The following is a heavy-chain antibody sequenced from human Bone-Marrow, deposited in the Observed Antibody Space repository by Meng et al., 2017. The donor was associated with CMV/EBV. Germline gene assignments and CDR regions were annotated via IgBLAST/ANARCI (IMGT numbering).Heavy chain of an antibody. CDR3: ARDLIVPAAMGYYYYGMDV. CDR1: GGSISSGGYY. D-gene: IGHD2-2*01. J-gene: IGHJ6*02. CDR2: IYYSGST. V-gene: IGHV4-31*03. Sequence: SETLSLTCTVSGGSISSGGYYWSWIRQHPGKGLEWIGYIYYSGSTYYNPSLKSRVTISVDTSKNQFSLKLSSVTAADTAVYYCARDLIVPAAMGYYYYGMDVWGQGTTVTVSS.